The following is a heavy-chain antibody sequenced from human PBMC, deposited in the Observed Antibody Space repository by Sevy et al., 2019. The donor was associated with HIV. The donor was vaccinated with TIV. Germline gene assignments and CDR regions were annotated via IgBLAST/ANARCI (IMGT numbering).Heavy chain of an antibody. V-gene: IGHV4-39*01. CDR1: GGSISSSSYY. J-gene: IGHJ6*02. CDR2: IYYSGST. D-gene: IGHD2-2*02. Sequence: SETLSLTCTVSGGSISSSSYYWGWIRQPPGKGLEWIGSIYYSGSTYYNPSLKSRVTISVDTSKNQFSLMLSSVTAADTAVYYCARVGYCSTTSCYTSYYGMDVWGQGTTVTVSS. CDR3: ARVGYCSTTSCYTSYYGMDV.